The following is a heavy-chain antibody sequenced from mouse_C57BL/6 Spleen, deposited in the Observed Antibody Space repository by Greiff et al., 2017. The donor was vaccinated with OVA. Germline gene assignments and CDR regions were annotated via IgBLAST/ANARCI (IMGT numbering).Heavy chain of an antibody. CDR2: IDPSDSET. Sequence: VQLQQPGAELVRPGSSVKLSCKASGYTFTSYWMHWVKQRPIQGLEWIGNIDPSDSETHYNQKFKDKATLTVDKSSSTAYMQLSSLTSEDSAVYYCARRSFITTVYFDVWGTGTTVTVSS. J-gene: IGHJ1*03. CDR1: GYTFTSYW. V-gene: IGHV1-52*01. D-gene: IGHD1-1*01. CDR3: ARRSFITTVYFDV.